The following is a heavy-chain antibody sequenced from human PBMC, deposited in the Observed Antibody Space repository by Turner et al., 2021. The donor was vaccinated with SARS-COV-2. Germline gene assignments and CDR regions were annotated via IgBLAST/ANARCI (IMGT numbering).Heavy chain of an antibody. CDR2: INHSGST. CDR1: GGSFRGYY. D-gene: IGHD1-26*01. J-gene: IGHJ5*02. Sequence: QVQLQQWGAGLLKPSETLSLSCAVHGGSFRGYYWSWIRQPPGKGLDWIGEINHSGSTNYNPSLKSRISISIDTGKNQFSLNLNSVAAADTAVYYCARAGREGFDPWGQGTLVTVSS. V-gene: IGHV4-34*01. CDR3: ARAGREGFDP.